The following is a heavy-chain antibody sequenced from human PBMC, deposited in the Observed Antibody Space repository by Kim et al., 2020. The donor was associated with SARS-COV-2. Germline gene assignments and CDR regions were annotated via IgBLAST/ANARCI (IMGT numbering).Heavy chain of an antibody. CDR1: GGSISSYY. V-gene: IGHV4-59*01. D-gene: IGHD2-15*01. J-gene: IGHJ5*02. CDR3: AIVVRGGEGWCDP. CDR2: IYYSGST. Sequence: SETLSLTCTVSGGSISSYYWSWIRQPPGKGLEWIGYIYYSGSTNYNPSLKSRVTISADTSKNQFSLKLSSVTAADTAEYYCAIVVRGGEGWCDPWGQGTLVTVSS.